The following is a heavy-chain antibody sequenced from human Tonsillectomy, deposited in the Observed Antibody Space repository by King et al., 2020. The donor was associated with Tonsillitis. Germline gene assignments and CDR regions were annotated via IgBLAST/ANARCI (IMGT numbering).Heavy chain of an antibody. D-gene: IGHD3-22*01. CDR3: ARGLGLDSSGSFPYYYGMDV. CDR2: IIPILGIA. CDR1: GGTFSSYA. V-gene: IGHV1-69*09. Sequence: QLVQSGAEVKKPGSSVKVSCKASGGTFSSYAISWVRQAPGQGLEWMGRIIPILGIANYAQKFQGRVTITADKSTTTAYIELSSLRSEDTAVYYWARGLGLDSSGSFPYYYGMDVWGQGTTVTVSS. J-gene: IGHJ6*02.